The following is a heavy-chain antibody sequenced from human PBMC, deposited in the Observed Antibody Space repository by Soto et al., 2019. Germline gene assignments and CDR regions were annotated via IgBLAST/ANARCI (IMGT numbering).Heavy chain of an antibody. J-gene: IGHJ6*02. D-gene: IGHD1-26*01. V-gene: IGHV5-51*01. CDR1: QYNFMNFW. CDR2: IFPADSDT. Sequence: GESLKISCEGSQYNFMNFWVGWVRQMPGKGLEWMGIIFPADSDTRFSPSFQGRVTMSVDKSTYAAYLQWSSLEASDTALYYCPATWTSAMDVWGQGTPVNVSS. CDR3: PATWTSAMDV.